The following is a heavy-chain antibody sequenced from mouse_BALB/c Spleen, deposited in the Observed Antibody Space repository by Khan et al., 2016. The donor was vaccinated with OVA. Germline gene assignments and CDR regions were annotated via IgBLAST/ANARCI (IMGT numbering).Heavy chain of an antibody. CDR3: TRLAYYYDSGGFAY. CDR1: GFTFSTYD. J-gene: IGHJ3*01. D-gene: IGHD1-1*01. CDR2: VSPGGGYT. V-gene: IGHV5-6*01. Sequence: EVELVESGGDLVKPGGSLKLSCAASGFTFSTYDMSWVRQTPDKRLEWVATVSPGGGYTYYPDSVKGRFTISRDNAKNTLYLQMSGLKSEDTAMFYCTRLAYYYDSGGFAYGGQGTLVTGSA.